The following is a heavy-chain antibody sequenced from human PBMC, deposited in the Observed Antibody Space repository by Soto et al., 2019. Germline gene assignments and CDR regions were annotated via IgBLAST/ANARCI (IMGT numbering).Heavy chain of an antibody. CDR3: ARLGYGSGGYYASDY. CDR1: GGSFSGYY. D-gene: IGHD3-10*01. Sequence: QVQLQQWGAGLLKPSETLSLTCAVYGGSFSGYYWSWIRQPPGKGLEWIGEINHSGSTNYNPSLKSRVTISVDTSKNQFSLKLSSVTAADTAVYYCARLGYGSGGYYASDYWGQGTLVTVSS. J-gene: IGHJ4*02. CDR2: INHSGST. V-gene: IGHV4-34*01.